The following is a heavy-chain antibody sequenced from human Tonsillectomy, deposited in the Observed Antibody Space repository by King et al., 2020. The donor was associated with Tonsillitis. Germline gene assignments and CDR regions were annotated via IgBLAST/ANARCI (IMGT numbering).Heavy chain of an antibody. J-gene: IGHJ6*02. D-gene: IGHD3-3*01. V-gene: IGHV1-2*02. CDR1: GYTFTGSY. CDR3: AREIWSGNYRGRRGNAMDV. Sequence: QVQLVESGAEVKKPGASVKVSCKASGYTFTGSYMHWVRQAPGEGLEWMGWFNPNSGGTNYAQKFQGRVTMTRDTSISTAYMELNRLTSDDTAVYYCAREIWSGNYRGRRGNAMDVWGQGTTVTVSS. CDR2: FNPNSGGT.